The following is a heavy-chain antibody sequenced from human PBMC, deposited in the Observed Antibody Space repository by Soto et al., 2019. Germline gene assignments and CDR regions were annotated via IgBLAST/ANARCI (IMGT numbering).Heavy chain of an antibody. D-gene: IGHD4-17*01. CDR2: IYPGDSDT. CDR3: ARRSVMTTVVTAFDN. V-gene: IGHV5-51*01. CDR1: GYSFTSYW. Sequence: PGDSLKISCKGSGYSFTSYWIGWVRQMPGKGLEWMGIIYPGDSDTRYSPSFQGQVTISADKSISTAYLQWSSLRASDTAMYYCARRSVMTTVVTAFDNWGQGTLVTVSS. J-gene: IGHJ4*02.